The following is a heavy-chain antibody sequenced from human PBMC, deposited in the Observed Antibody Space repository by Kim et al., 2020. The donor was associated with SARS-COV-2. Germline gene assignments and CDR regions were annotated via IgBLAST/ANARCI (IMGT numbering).Heavy chain of an antibody. D-gene: IGHD5-18*01. CDR1: GYSFTSYW. CDR2: TDPSDSYT. J-gene: IGHJ6*02. CDR3: ASRGYSYGYYYYYGMDV. Sequence: GESLKISCKGSGYSFTSYWISWVRQMPGKGLEWMGRTDPSDSYTNYSPSFQGHVTISADKSISTAYLQWSSLKASDTAMYYCASRGYSYGYYYYYGMDVWGQGTTVTVSS. V-gene: IGHV5-10-1*01.